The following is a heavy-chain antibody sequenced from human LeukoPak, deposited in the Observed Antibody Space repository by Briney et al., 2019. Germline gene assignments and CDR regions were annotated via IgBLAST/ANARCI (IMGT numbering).Heavy chain of an antibody. D-gene: IGHD5-24*01. Sequence: KSSETLSLTCTVSGGSISSYYWSWIRQPPGKGLEWIGYIYYSGSTNYNPSLKSRVTISVDTSKNQFSLKLSSVTAADTAVYYCARYARRDGYNSPNVFEYWGQGTLVTVSS. CDR2: IYYSGST. V-gene: IGHV4-59*01. J-gene: IGHJ4*02. CDR1: GGSISSYY. CDR3: ARYARRDGYNSPNVFEY.